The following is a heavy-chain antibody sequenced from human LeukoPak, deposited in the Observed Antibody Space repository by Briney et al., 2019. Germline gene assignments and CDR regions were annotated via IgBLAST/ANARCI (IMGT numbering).Heavy chain of an antibody. CDR1: GYTFTSYA. V-gene: IGHV7-4-1*02. D-gene: IGHD4-17*01. CDR3: ARGYTKDVTSVTHFDY. Sequence: HGASVKVSCKASGYTFTSYAMNWVRQAPGQGLEWMGWINTNTGNPTYAQGFTGRFVFSLDTSVSTAYLQISSLKAEDTAVYYCARGYTKDVTSVTHFDYWGQGTLVTVSS. CDR2: INTNTGNP. J-gene: IGHJ4*02.